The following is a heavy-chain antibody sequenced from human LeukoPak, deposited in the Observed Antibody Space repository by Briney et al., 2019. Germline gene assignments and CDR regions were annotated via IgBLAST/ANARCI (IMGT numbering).Heavy chain of an antibody. V-gene: IGHV3-30*02. CDR1: GFTFSSYG. J-gene: IGHJ4*02. CDR2: IRYDGSNK. D-gene: IGHD2-2*01. CDR3: AKDSRWIDIVVVPAAMEPYYFDY. Sequence: PGGSLRLSCAASGFTFSSYGMHWVRQAPGKGLEWVAFIRYDGSNKYYADSVKGRFTISRDNSKNTLYLQMNSLRAEDTAVYYCAKDSRWIDIVVVPAAMEPYYFDYWGQGTLVTVSS.